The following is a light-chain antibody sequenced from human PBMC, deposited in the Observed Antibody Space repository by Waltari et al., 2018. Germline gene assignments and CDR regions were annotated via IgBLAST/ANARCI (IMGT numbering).Light chain of an antibody. V-gene: IGLV5-45*03. CDR2: YKSDSDK. Sequence: QAVLTQPSSLSATPGASASLTCTLRSGINVGTYRIYWYQQKPGSPPQYLLRYKSDSDKQQGSGVPSRFSGSKYVSANAGILLISGLQAGDEADYYCMIWHGSAAVFGGGTQLTVL. CDR1: SGINVGTYR. CDR3: MIWHGSAAV. J-gene: IGLJ7*01.